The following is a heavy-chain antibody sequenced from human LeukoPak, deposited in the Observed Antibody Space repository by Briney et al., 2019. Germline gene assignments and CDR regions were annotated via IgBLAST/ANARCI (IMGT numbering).Heavy chain of an antibody. CDR1: GGSLSGYY. CDR3: ARDRRWNQPYSSSWYSDY. Sequence: SETLSLTCTVSGGSLSGYYWSWIRQPAGKGLEWIGRIYSSGSTNSNPSLKSRVTMSVDTSKNQFSLRLSSVTAADTAVYYCARDRRWNQPYSSSWYSDYWGQGTLVTVSS. CDR2: IYSSGST. D-gene: IGHD6-13*01. V-gene: IGHV4-4*07. J-gene: IGHJ4*02.